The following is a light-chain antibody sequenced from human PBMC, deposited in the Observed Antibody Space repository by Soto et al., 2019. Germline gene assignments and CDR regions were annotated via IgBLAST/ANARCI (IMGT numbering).Light chain of an antibody. Sequence: AIRMTQSPSTLSASTGDRVTITCRASQGISSYLAWYQQKPGNAPKLLIYAASTLQSGVPSRFSGSGSGTDFTLTISCLQSEDFATYYCQQYYSYPLGFGQGTKVEIK. CDR2: AAS. V-gene: IGKV1-8*01. J-gene: IGKJ1*01. CDR3: QQYYSYPLG. CDR1: QGISSY.